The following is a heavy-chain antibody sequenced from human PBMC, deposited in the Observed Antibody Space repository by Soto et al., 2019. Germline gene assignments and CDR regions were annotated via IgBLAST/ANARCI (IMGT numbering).Heavy chain of an antibody. CDR3: ARDLTRMVRGVMGY. CDR2: ISAYSGNT. J-gene: IGHJ4*02. V-gene: IGHV1-18*01. D-gene: IGHD3-10*01. Sequence: VKVSCKASGYTFTSYGISWVRQAPGQGLEWMGWISAYSGNTNYAQKLQGRVTMTTDTSTSTAYMELRSLRSDDTAVYYCARDLTRMVRGVMGYWGQGTLVTVSS. CDR1: GYTFTSYG.